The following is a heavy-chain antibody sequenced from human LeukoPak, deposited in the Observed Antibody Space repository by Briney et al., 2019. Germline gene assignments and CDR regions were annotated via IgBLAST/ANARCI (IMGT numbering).Heavy chain of an antibody. V-gene: IGHV4-59*01. CDR3: ARDVKNRGIADGSYAFDI. CDR2: IYYSGST. CDR1: GGSISSYY. Sequence: NPSETLSLTCTVSGGSISSYYWSWIRQPPGKGLEWIGYIYYSGSTNYNPSLKSRVTISVDTSKNQFSLKLSSVTAADTAVYYRARDVKNRGIADGSYAFDIWGQGTMVTVSS. J-gene: IGHJ3*02. D-gene: IGHD6-13*01.